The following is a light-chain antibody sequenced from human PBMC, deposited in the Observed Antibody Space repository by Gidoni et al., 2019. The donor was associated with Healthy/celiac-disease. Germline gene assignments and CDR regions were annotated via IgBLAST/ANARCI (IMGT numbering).Light chain of an antibody. J-gene: IGLJ2*01. CDR3: NARDSSGNRVV. CDR2: GKN. V-gene: IGLV3-19*01. CDR1: SLRSYY. Sequence: SSWLTPAPALSVSLGQTVRITCQGDSLRSYYASWYQQKPGQAPVLVIYGKNNRPSGIPDRCSGSSSGNTASLTITGAQAEDEADYYCNARDSSGNRVVFGGGTKLT.